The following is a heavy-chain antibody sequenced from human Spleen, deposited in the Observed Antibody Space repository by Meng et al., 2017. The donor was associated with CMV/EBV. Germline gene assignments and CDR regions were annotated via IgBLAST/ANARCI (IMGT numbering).Heavy chain of an antibody. CDR1: GFTFSSYA. J-gene: IGHJ4*02. Sequence: QVELGGSGGGVVQPGRSLRLSCAASGFTFSSYAMHWVCQAPGKGLEWVAVISYDGSNKYYADSVKGRFTISRDNSKNTLYLQMNSLRAEDTAVYYCAREGYSSGFDYWGQGTLVTVSS. CDR3: AREGYSSGFDY. D-gene: IGHD6-19*01. V-gene: IGHV3-30-3*01. CDR2: ISYDGSNK.